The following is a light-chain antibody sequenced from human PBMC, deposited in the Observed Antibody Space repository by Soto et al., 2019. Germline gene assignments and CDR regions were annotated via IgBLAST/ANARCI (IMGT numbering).Light chain of an antibody. V-gene: IGLV2-14*01. Sequence: QSALTQPASVTGSPGQSITISCTGTSSDVGAYNYVSWYQQHPDKAPKLMIYEVSNRPSGLSNRFSGSTSGNTASLTISGLHAEDEADYYCTSYTSSSSWVFGGGTKVTVL. CDR2: EVS. CDR1: SSDVGAYNY. J-gene: IGLJ3*02. CDR3: TSYTSSSSWV.